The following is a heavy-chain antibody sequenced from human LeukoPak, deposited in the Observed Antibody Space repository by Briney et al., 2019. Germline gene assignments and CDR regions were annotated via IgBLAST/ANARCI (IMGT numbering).Heavy chain of an antibody. D-gene: IGHD3-10*01. CDR1: GFTFTSSA. CDR3: GADSMPRGVFSYAFDI. V-gene: IGHV1-58*01. CDR2: IVVGSGDT. Sequence: SVKVSCEASGFTFTSSAVQWVRQARGQRLEWIGWIVVGSGDTNSAQKFQERVTITRDMSTRTAYMELSSLRSEDTAVYYCGADSMPRGVFSYAFDIWGQGTMVTVSS. J-gene: IGHJ3*02.